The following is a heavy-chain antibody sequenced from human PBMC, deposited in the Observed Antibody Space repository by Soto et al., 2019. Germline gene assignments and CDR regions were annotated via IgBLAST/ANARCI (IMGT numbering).Heavy chain of an antibody. V-gene: IGHV3-48*02. J-gene: IGHJ6*02. CDR3: ARAVTWGLDV. CDR1: GFTFSLYS. Sequence: EVHLVESGGGLVQPGGSLRLSCAASGFTFSLYSMSWVRQAPGKGLEWVSYISRSSTGIHYADSVKGRFTISRDDATNSMHLQMNGLRDGDTAVYYGARAVTWGLDVWGQGTTVSISS. D-gene: IGHD3-10*01. CDR2: ISRSSTGI.